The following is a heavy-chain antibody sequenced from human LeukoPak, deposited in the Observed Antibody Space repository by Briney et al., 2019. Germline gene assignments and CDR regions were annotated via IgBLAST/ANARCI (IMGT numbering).Heavy chain of an antibody. V-gene: IGHV1-18*01. Sequence: ASVKVSCKSCGYTFTSYGITWVPPAPGQGVEWMGWINVYNGNTNYVQKLQGRVTMTRDTSTSTVYMELSSLRSEDTAVYYCARVRRYCTNGVCYLYYFDYWGQGTLVTVSS. J-gene: IGHJ4*02. D-gene: IGHD2-8*01. CDR1: GYTFTSYG. CDR2: INVYNGNT. CDR3: ARVRRYCTNGVCYLYYFDY.